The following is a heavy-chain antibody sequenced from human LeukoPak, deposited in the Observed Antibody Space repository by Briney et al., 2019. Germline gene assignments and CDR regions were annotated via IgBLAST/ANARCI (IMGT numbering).Heavy chain of an antibody. CDR2: IKQDGSEK. CDR1: GFTFSLYW. D-gene: IGHD3-22*01. V-gene: IGHV3-7*01. J-gene: IGHJ4*02. Sequence: GGSLRLSCAASGFTFSLYWMSWVRPPPGKGLEWVANIKQDGSEKYYVDSVKGRFTISRDNAKNSLYLQMNSLRAEDTAVYYCARGVDYYDSSGYYSFYFDSWGQGALVTVSS. CDR3: ARGVDYYDSSGYYSFYFDS.